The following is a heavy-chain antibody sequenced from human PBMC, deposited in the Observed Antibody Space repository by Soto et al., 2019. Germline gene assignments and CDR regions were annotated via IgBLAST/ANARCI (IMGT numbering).Heavy chain of an antibody. J-gene: IGHJ6*02. D-gene: IGHD2-2*01. CDR3: ARDKDIVVVPATGDYYGMDV. V-gene: IGHV1-69*01. CDR1: GGTFSSYA. Sequence: QVQLVQSGAEVKKPGSSVKVSCKASGGTFSSYAISWVRQAPGQGLEWMGGIIPIFGTANYAQKFQGRVTITADESTSTAYMELSSLRSEDTAVYYCARDKDIVVVPATGDYYGMDVWGQGTTVTVSS. CDR2: IIPIFGTA.